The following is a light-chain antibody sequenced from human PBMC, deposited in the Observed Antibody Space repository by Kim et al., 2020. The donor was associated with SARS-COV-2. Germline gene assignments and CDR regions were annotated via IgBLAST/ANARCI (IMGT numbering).Light chain of an antibody. CDR3: QAWDSSTAYWV. CDR1: KLGEKY. J-gene: IGLJ3*02. Sequence: PGQTASITCSGDKLGEKYACWYQQKPGQSPVLVIYQDSKRPSGIPERFSGSNSGNTATLTISGTQAMDEADYYCQAWDSSTAYWVFGGGTKLTVL. V-gene: IGLV3-1*01. CDR2: QDS.